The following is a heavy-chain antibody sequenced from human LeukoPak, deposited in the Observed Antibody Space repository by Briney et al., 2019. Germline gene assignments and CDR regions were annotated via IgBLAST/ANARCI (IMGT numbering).Heavy chain of an antibody. CDR2: INPSGGST. CDR1: GYTFTSYY. D-gene: IGHD3-3*01. J-gene: IGHJ6*02. Sequence: GASVKVSCKASGYTFTSYYMHWVRQAPGQGLEWMGIINPSGGSTSYAQKFQGRVTMTRDTSKNQFSLKLSSVTAADTAVYYCARAPMEWSPANGMDVWGQGTTVTVSS. V-gene: IGHV1-46*01. CDR3: ARAPMEWSPANGMDV.